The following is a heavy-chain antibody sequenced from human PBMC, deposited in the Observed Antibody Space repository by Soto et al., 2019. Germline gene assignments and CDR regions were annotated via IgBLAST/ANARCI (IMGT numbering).Heavy chain of an antibody. J-gene: IGHJ4*02. CDR1: GFTFSSYA. CDR3: ARGLATVYYYDF. V-gene: IGHV3-23*01. D-gene: IGHD5-12*01. Sequence: PGGSLRLSCTTYGFTFSSYAMGWVRQAPGMGLEWVSDISGSAGGRYYADSVTGRFTISRDNSKDTVFLEMNNLRAEDTAIYYCARGLATVYYYDFWGQGTLVTVSS. CDR2: ISGSAGGR.